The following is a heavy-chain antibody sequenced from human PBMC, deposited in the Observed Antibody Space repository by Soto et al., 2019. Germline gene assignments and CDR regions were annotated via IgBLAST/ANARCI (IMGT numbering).Heavy chain of an antibody. CDR3: VHRPAYCPGGSCYSS. Sequence: QITLKESGPTLVKPTQTVTLTCNFSGFSLNTSGVGVGWIRQPPGKALEWLALIYWDDDKRYSPSLMSRLTITKDTSKNQVVLKMTNMDPVDTATNYCVHRPAYCPGGSCYSSWGQGTLVTVSS. D-gene: IGHD2-15*01. CDR1: GFSLNTSGVG. J-gene: IGHJ5*02. V-gene: IGHV2-5*02. CDR2: IYWDDDK.